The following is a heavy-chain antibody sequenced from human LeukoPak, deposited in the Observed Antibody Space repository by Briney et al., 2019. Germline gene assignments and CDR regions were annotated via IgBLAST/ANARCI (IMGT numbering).Heavy chain of an antibody. Sequence: ASVKVSCKASGYTFTGYYMHWVRQAPGQGLEWMGWINPNGGGTNYAQKFQGRVTMTRDTSISTAYMELSRLRSDDTAVYYCARHNKWELTFDYWGQGTLVTVSS. D-gene: IGHD1-26*01. CDR2: INPNGGGT. CDR3: ARHNKWELTFDY. J-gene: IGHJ4*02. CDR1: GYTFTGYY. V-gene: IGHV1-2*02.